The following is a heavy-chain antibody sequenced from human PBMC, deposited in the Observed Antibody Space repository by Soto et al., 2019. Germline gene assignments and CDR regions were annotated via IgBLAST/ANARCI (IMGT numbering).Heavy chain of an antibody. CDR2: INAGNGNT. J-gene: IGHJ5*02. CDR1: GYTSTSYA. V-gene: IGHV1-3*01. D-gene: IGHD6-19*01. Sequence: ASVKVACNASGYTSTSYAMHWVRQAPGQRLEWMGWINAGNGNTKYSQKFQGRVTITRDTSASTAYMELSSLRSEDTAVYYCARVPREWLVPNWFDPWGQGTLVTSPQ. CDR3: ARVPREWLVPNWFDP.